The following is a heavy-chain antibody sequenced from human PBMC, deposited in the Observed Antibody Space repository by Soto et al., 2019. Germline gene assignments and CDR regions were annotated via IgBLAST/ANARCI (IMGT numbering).Heavy chain of an antibody. J-gene: IGHJ4*02. CDR2: ISKSDYT. D-gene: IGHD3-22*01. CDR3: AREDSIIIKAVSEF. CDR1: VFAFNNYG. V-gene: IGHV3-21*01. Sequence: PVGSLRLSCTFSVFAFNNYGINCVRHSPGKWLEWVSSISKSDYTYYSDSVKGRFAISRDNAKSSVSLQMNTLRVEDTAVYYCAREDSIIIKAVSEFWGQGTLVSVSS.